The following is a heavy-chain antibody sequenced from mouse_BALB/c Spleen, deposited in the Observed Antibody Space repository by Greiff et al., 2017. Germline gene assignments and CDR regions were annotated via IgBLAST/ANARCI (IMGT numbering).Heavy chain of an antibody. V-gene: IGHV1S81*02. CDR1: GYTFTSYY. J-gene: IGHJ1*01. CDR2: INPSNGGT. CDR3: TRSGVVAWYFDV. D-gene: IGHD1-1*01. Sequence: QVQLQQSGAELVKPGASVKLSCKASGYTFTSYYMYWVKQRPGQGLEWIGEINPSNGGTNFNEKFKSKATLTVDKSSSTAYMQLSSLTSEDSAVYYCTRSGVVAWYFDVWGAGTTVTVSS.